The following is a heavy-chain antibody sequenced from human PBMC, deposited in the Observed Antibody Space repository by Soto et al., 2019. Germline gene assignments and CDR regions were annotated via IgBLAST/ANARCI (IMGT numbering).Heavy chain of an antibody. J-gene: IGHJ4*02. V-gene: IGHV3-30-3*01. Sequence: GGSLRLSCADSGSTFSSYAMHWVRQAPGKGLEWVAVISYDGSNKYYADSVKGRFTISRDNSKNTLYMQMNSLRAEDTAVYYCARDRLFDYWGQGTLVTVSS. CDR2: ISYDGSNK. CDR3: ARDRLFDY. CDR1: GSTFSSYA.